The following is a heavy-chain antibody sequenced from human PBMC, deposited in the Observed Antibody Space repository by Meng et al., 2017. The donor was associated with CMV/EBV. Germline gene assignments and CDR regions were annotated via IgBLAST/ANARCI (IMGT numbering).Heavy chain of an antibody. CDR2: ISGSGGST. J-gene: IGHJ5*02. D-gene: IGHD6-13*01. V-gene: IGHV3-23*01. CDR1: GFTFSSYA. Sequence: GESLKISCAASGFTFSSYAMSWVRQAPGKGLEWVSAISGSGGSTYYADSVKGQFTISRDNSKNTLYLQMNSLRAEDTAVYYCAKVAVPHSSSFYNWFDPWGQGTLVTVSS. CDR3: AKVAVPHSSSFYNWFDP.